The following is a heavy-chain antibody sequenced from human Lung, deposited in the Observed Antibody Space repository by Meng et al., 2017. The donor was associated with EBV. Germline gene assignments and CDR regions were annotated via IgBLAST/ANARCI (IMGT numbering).Heavy chain of an antibody. CDR1: GFTYNDYG. Sequence: QVQLVESGGGVVQPGRSLRLSCATSGFTYNDYGIHWVRQAPGKGLEWVAVISFDGTNEYYADSVKGRFTISRDDSKNTSSLQMGALRAEDTAVYYCAKDGPHYIDHWGAGTLVTVSS. CDR2: ISFDGTNE. J-gene: IGHJ4*02. CDR3: AKDGPHYIDH. V-gene: IGHV3-30*18.